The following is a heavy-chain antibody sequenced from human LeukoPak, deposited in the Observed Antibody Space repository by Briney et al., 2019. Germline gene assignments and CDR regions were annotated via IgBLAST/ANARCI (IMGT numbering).Heavy chain of an antibody. Sequence: SETLSLTCTVSGYSISSGYYWGWIRQPPGKGLEWIGSIYRSGSTYYNPSLKSRVTISVDTSKNQFSLKLSSVTAADTAVYYCARDQRTVTTRVLDYWGQGTLVTVSS. CDR2: IYRSGST. D-gene: IGHD4-17*01. V-gene: IGHV4-38-2*02. J-gene: IGHJ4*02. CDR1: GYSISSGYY. CDR3: ARDQRTVTTRVLDY.